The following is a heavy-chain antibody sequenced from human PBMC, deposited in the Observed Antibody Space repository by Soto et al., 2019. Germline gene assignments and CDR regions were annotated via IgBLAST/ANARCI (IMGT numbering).Heavy chain of an antibody. V-gene: IGHV4-34*01. D-gene: IGHD4-17*01. CDR2: INHSGST. CDR1: GGSFSGYY. CDR3: ATLPHYGDPNAGF. Sequence: SETLSLTCAVFGGSFSGYYWNWIRQPPGKGLEWIGEINHSGSTNYYWSLKSRVNISVDTSKSHLSLKLTSMTAADTAVYYCATLPHYGDPNAGFWGHGILVTVSS. J-gene: IGHJ4*01.